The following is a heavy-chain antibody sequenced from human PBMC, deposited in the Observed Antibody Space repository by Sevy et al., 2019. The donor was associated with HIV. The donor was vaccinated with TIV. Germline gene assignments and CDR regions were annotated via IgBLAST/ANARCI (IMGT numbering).Heavy chain of an antibody. CDR1: GDSISSSSYY. CDR3: ARSNPYYDFWSGYMTSGYFDF. D-gene: IGHD3-3*01. V-gene: IGHV4-39*01. J-gene: IGHJ4*02. CDR2: ISYSGTT. Sequence: SETLSLTCIVSGDSISSSSYYWGWIRQPPGKGLEWIASISYSGTTYYNPSLKSRTTMSIDTSKNQFFLTLNSVTAPDAAVYYCARSNPYYDFWSGYMTSGYFDFWGPGTLVTVSS.